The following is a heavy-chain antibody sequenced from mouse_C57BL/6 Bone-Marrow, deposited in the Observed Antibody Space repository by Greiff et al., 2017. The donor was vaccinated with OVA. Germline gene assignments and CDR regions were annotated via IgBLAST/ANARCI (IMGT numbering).Heavy chain of an antibody. CDR2: SRNKANDYTT. D-gene: IGHD2-2*01. CDR3: ARDGYGYDEDYYAMDY. Sequence: EVQLVESGGGLVQSGRSLRLSCATSGFTFSDFCMEWVRQAPGKGLEWIAASRNKANDYTTEYSASVTGRFIVSRDTSQSILYLQMHARGAEDTAIYYCARDGYGYDEDYYAMDYWGQGTSVTVSS. CDR1: GFTFSDFC. J-gene: IGHJ4*01. V-gene: IGHV7-1*01.